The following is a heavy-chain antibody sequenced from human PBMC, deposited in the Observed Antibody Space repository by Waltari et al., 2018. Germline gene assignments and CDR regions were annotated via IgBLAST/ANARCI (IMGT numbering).Heavy chain of an antibody. V-gene: IGHV2-70*01. CDR1: GFSLTPIGMC. J-gene: IGHJ4*02. CDR3: ARTSVVSEGYFDY. CDR2: IDWDDDK. D-gene: IGHD2-21*01. Sequence: QVTLRESGPALVKPTQTLTLTCTFSGFSLTPIGMCVSWIRQPPGKALEWLALIDWDDDKYYNTSLKTRLTISKDTSKNQVVLTMSDMDPVDTATYYCARTSVVSEGYFDYWGQGSLVTVSS.